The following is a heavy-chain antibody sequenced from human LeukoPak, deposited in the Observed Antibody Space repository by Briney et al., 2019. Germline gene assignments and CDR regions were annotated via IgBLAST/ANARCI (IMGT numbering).Heavy chain of an antibody. D-gene: IGHD2/OR15-2a*01. CDR1: GFTFSDYY. Sequence: GGSLRLSCAASGFTFSDYYMSWIRQAPGKGLEWVSYISSSGSTIYYADSVKGRFTTSRDNAKNSLYLQMNSLRAEDTAVYYCARVLSGLGSDWFDPWGQGTLVTVSS. CDR2: ISSSGSTI. V-gene: IGHV3-11*01. J-gene: IGHJ5*02. CDR3: ARVLSGLGSDWFDP.